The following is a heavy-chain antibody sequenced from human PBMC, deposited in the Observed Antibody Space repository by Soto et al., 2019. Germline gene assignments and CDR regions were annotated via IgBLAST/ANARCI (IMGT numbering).Heavy chain of an antibody. Sequence: GGSLRLSCAASGFTVSSNYMSWVRQAPGKGLEWVSVIYSGGSTYYADPVKGRFTISRDNSKNTLYLQMNSLRAEDTAVYYCARSAHIVVVTAQGDAFDIWGQGTMVTVSS. V-gene: IGHV3-53*01. CDR3: ARSAHIVVVTAQGDAFDI. J-gene: IGHJ3*02. D-gene: IGHD2-21*02. CDR1: GFTVSSNY. CDR2: IYSGGST.